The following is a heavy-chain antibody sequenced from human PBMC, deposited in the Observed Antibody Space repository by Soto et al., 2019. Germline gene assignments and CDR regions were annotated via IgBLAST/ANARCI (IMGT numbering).Heavy chain of an antibody. D-gene: IGHD5-12*01. CDR2: VYWDDDK. CDR3: AHINLSGHHPRY. J-gene: IGHJ4*02. V-gene: IGHV2-5*02. CDR1: GFSLSTTEVG. Sequence: GSGPTLVNPTQTLTLTCTFSGFSLSTTEVGVGWIRQPPGKALEWLALVYWDDDKRYSPSLKSRLTITKDTSKNQVVLTMTNMDPVDTATYYCAHINLSGHHPRYWGQGTLVTVSS.